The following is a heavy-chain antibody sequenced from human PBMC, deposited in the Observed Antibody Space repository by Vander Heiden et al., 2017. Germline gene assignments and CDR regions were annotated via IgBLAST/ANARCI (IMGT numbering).Heavy chain of an antibody. D-gene: IGHD2-8*01. J-gene: IGHJ2*01. CDR1: GFTFNTYA. V-gene: IGHV3-23*01. CDR2: IGDSGGDT. Sequence: EVQRLESGGGLVQPGGSRRLSCAASGFTFNTYAMGWVRQAPGKGLEWVSVIGDSGGDTYYADSVKGRFTISRDNAKNSLYLQMNSMRAEDTAVYYCAKDTSLGYYYFDLWGRGTLVTVSS. CDR3: AKDTSLGYYYFDL.